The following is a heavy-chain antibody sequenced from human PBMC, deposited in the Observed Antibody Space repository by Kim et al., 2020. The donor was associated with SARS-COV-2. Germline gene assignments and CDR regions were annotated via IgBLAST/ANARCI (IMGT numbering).Heavy chain of an antibody. CDR2: ISYDGSNK. D-gene: IGHD3-22*01. Sequence: RGSLRLSCAASGFTFSSYGMHWVRQAPGKGLEWVAVISYDGSNKYYADSVKGRFTISRDNSKNTLYLQMNSLRAEDTAVYYCAKEAGLDYYDSSGYCMDV. CDR3: AKEAGLDYYDSSGYCMDV. CDR1: GFTFSSYG. V-gene: IGHV3-30*18. J-gene: IGHJ6*03.